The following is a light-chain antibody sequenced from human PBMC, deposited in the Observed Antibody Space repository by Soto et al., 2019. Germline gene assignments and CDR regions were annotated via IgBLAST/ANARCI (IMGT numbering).Light chain of an antibody. CDR3: QSFDSSRFYV. V-gene: IGLV1-40*01. Sequence: QSALTQAPSVSGAPGQRVTISCTGSSSNIGTGYDVHWYQQLPGTAPKLLIYGNSNRPSGVPDRFSGSKSGTSASLAITGLQAEDEADYCCQSFDSSRFYVFGTGTKVTVL. CDR1: SSNIGTGYD. J-gene: IGLJ1*01. CDR2: GNS.